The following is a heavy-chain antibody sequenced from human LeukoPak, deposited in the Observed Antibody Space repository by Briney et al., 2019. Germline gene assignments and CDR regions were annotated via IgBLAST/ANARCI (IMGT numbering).Heavy chain of an antibody. CDR3: AKDRDGDYGFDY. Sequence: QHGGSLRLSCAASGFTFSSYGMHWVRQAPGKGLDWVAVISYDGSNKYYADSVKGRFTISRDNSKNTLYLQMNSLRAEDTAVYYCAKDRDGDYGFDYWGQGTLVTVSS. CDR2: ISYDGSNK. V-gene: IGHV3-30*18. D-gene: IGHD4-17*01. CDR1: GFTFSSYG. J-gene: IGHJ4*02.